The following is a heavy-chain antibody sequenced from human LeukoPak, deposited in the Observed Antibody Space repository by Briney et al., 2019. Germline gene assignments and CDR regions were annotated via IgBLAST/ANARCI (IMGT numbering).Heavy chain of an antibody. CDR1: GGSISSSAYH. Sequence: SETLSLTCTVSGGSISSSAYHWGWIRQPPGKGLEWIGEINHSGSTNYNPSLKSRVTISVDTSKNQFSLKLSSVTAADTAVYYCATLYYDFWSGYPFDCWGQGTLVTVSS. CDR2: INHSGST. D-gene: IGHD3-3*01. V-gene: IGHV4-39*07. CDR3: ATLYYDFWSGYPFDC. J-gene: IGHJ4*02.